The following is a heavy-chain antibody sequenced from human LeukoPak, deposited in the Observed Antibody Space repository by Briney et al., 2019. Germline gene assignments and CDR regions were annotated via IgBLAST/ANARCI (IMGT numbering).Heavy chain of an antibody. CDR1: GFIVSSSY. CDR2: IYSGGNT. D-gene: IGHD6-13*01. Sequence: PGGSLRLSCAASGFIVSSSYMSWVRQAPGKGLEYVSVIYSGGNTYYAGSVKGRFTISRDNSKNTVYLQMNSLRAEDTAVYYCARLIAATGRLYFDYWGQGSLVTVSS. CDR3: ARLIAATGRLYFDY. J-gene: IGHJ4*02. V-gene: IGHV3-53*01.